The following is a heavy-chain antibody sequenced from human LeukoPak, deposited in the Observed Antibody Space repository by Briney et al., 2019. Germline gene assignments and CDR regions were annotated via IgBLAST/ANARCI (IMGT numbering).Heavy chain of an antibody. CDR1: GYTFTSYD. Sequence: ASVKVSCKASGYTFTSYDINWVRQAPGQGLEWMGWMNPNSLNTGYAQRFQGRITLTRNTSIGTAYMELRSLRSEDTAVYYCARGAALSGTSDYLDSWGQGTLVTVSS. D-gene: IGHD6-19*01. V-gene: IGHV1-8*03. CDR3: ARGAALSGTSDYLDS. CDR2: MNPNSLNT. J-gene: IGHJ4*02.